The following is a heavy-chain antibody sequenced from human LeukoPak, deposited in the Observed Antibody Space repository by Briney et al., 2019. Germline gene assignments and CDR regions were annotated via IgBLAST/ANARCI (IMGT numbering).Heavy chain of an antibody. CDR1: GFTFSNYA. Sequence: GGSLRLSCAASGFTFSNYAMHWVRQAPGKGLQYVSTVSANGRNTYYANSVKGRFTISRDNAKNSLYLQMNSLRAEDTAVYYCAREIAAYCSGGSCHNWFDPWGQGTLVTVSS. D-gene: IGHD2-15*01. CDR2: VSANGRNT. J-gene: IGHJ5*02. CDR3: AREIAAYCSGGSCHNWFDP. V-gene: IGHV3-64*01.